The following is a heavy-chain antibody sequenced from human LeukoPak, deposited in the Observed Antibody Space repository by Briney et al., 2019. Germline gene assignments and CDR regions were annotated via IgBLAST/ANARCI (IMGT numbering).Heavy chain of an antibody. J-gene: IGHJ4*02. CDR2: ITPSGGST. CDR1: GFTFSDYY. Sequence: QPGGSLRLSCAASGFTFSDYYMHWVRQAPGKGLEYVSAITPSGGSTYYANSVKGRFTMSRDDSKSTLYLQMGSLRAEDMAVYFCARAPHYYGSGLYYFDYWGQGTLVTVSS. D-gene: IGHD3-10*01. CDR3: ARAPHYYGSGLYYFDY. V-gene: IGHV3-64*01.